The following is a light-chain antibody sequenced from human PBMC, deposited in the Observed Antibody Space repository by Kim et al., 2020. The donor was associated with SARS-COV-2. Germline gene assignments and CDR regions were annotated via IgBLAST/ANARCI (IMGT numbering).Light chain of an antibody. CDR2: DND. CDR1: SGSIAINY. J-gene: IGLJ3*02. CDR3: QSYGSSTWV. Sequence: GKTVTISCTRSSGSIAINYVQWYQQRPGSSPTAVIYDNDQRPSGVPDRFSGSIYSSSDSASLTISGLKPEDEADYYCQSYGSSTWVFGGGTKLTVL. V-gene: IGLV6-57*01.